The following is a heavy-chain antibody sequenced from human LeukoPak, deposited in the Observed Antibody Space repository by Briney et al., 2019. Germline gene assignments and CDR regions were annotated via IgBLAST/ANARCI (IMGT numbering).Heavy chain of an antibody. CDR1: GFSFTNYA. CDR2: MKGGGET. V-gene: IGHV3-23*01. Sequence: GGSLRLSCVASGFSFTNYAMSWFRQAPARGPEWLSSMKGGGETFYADSVKGRFTHSRDISMNTVYFQLNNLRDEDTAIYYCAKASWVSSTDAVRWGQGTLVTDSS. D-gene: IGHD3-16*01. J-gene: IGHJ4*02. CDR3: AKASWVSSTDAVR.